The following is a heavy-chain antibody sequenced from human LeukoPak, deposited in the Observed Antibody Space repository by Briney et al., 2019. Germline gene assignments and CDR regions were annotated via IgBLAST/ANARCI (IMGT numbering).Heavy chain of an antibody. V-gene: IGHV3-23*01. Sequence: PGGSLRLSCAASGFTFSSYAMTWVRQAPGKGLEWVSAISGRGDSTYYADSVKGRFTISRDNSKNTLYLQMNSLRAEDTALYYCARALSQQLVRYSQDWGQGTLVTVSS. CDR1: GFTFSSYA. CDR3: ARALSQQLVRYSQD. J-gene: IGHJ1*01. CDR2: ISGRGDST. D-gene: IGHD6-13*01.